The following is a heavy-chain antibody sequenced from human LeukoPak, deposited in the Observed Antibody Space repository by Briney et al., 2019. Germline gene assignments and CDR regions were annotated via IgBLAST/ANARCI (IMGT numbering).Heavy chain of an antibody. CDR3: ARRESSYQNYYHYYHMDV. D-gene: IGHD3-16*02. CDR2: INWNGDST. V-gene: IGHV3-20*04. Sequence: GGSLRLSCAASGFTFDDYGMSWVRQAPGMGLEWVSDINWNGDSTGYADSVKGRFTISRDNAKNSLYLQMNSLRAEDTALYYCARRESSYQNYYHYYHMDVWGKGTTVTVSS. CDR1: GFTFDDYG. J-gene: IGHJ6*03.